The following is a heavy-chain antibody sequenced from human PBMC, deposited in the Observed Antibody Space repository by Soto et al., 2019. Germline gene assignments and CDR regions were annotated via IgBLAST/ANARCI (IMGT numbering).Heavy chain of an antibody. CDR1: GGSIRSYY. D-gene: IGHD4-17*01. J-gene: IGHJ4*02. V-gene: IGHV4-59*01. CDR2: IYYSGST. Sequence: SETLSLTCTVYGGSIRSYYRSWVRQPPGKGLEWIGNIYYSGSTNYNPSRKSRVTMSVDMSKNQVSLKLSSVTAADTAVYYCTRVGGYYGDYPNFDYWGQGALVTVSS. CDR3: TRVGGYYGDYPNFDY.